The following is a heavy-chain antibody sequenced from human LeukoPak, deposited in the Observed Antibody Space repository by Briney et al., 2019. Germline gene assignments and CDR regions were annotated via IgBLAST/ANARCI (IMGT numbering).Heavy chain of an antibody. CDR1: GGSFSAYY. CDR3: ETFRWGVGFGY. CDR2: INHSGST. V-gene: IGHV4-34*01. J-gene: IGHJ4*02. D-gene: IGHD3-3*01. Sequence: SETLSLTCAVYGGSFSAYYWTCIRQSPGKGLEWIGEINHSGSTNYNPSLKSRVTISVDTSKSQFSLKLNSVTAADTAVHYCETFRWGVGFGYWSQGTLVTVSS.